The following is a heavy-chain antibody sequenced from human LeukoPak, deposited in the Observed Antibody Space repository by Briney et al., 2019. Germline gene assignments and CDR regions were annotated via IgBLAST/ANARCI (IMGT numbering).Heavy chain of an antibody. Sequence: PGRSLRLSCAASGFTFSSYALHWVRQAPGKGLEWVAVISYDGSNKYYADSVKGRFTISRGNSKNTLYLQMNSLRPEDTAVYYCARGSCGYDCGDFDYWGQGTLVTVSS. CDR3: ARGSCGYDCGDFDY. J-gene: IGHJ4*02. CDR2: ISYDGSNK. CDR1: GFTFSSYA. D-gene: IGHD5-12*01. V-gene: IGHV3-30-3*01.